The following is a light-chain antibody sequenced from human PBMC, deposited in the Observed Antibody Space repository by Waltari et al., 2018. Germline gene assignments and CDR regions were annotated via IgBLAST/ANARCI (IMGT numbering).Light chain of an antibody. CDR1: PLGNKS. Sequence: SYELTQSPSLSVSPGQTASITCPGHPLGNKSISCYQQTPGQSPVLLIFQDNKRPSWIPERFSGSNSGNTATLTISGTQAVDEADYYCQAWDSNRYVIFGGGTKLTVL. CDR2: QDN. V-gene: IGLV3-1*01. CDR3: QAWDSNRYVI. J-gene: IGLJ2*01.